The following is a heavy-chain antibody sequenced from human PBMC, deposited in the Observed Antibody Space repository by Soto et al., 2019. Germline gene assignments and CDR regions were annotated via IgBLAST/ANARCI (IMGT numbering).Heavy chain of an antibody. CDR3: ARQSLEDYYDSSGPYYYYGMDV. V-gene: IGHV5-10-1*01. D-gene: IGHD3-22*01. CDR1: GYSFTSYW. Sequence: GESLKISCKGSGYSFTSYWISWVRQMPGKGLEWMGRIDPSDSYTNYSPSFQGHVTISADKSISTAYLQWSSLKASDTAMYYCARQSLEDYYDSSGPYYYYGMDVWGQVTTVTVSS. J-gene: IGHJ6*02. CDR2: IDPSDSYT.